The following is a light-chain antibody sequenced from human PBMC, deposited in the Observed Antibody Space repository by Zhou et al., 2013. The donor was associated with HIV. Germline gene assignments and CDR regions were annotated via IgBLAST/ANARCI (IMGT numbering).Light chain of an antibody. Sequence: EIVMTQSPATLSVSPGERATLSCRASQSVSSNLAWYQQKPGQASRLLIHDASTRATGIPARFSGSGSGTEFTLTITSLQSDDFATYYCQQYNSWPPLTFGGGTKVEI. V-gene: IGKV3-15*01. CDR3: QQYNSWPPLT. CDR1: QSVSSN. CDR2: DAS. J-gene: IGKJ4*01.